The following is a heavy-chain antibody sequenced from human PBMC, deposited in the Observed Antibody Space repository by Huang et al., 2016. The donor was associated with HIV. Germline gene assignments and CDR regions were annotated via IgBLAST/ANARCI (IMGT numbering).Heavy chain of an antibody. CDR1: GYTFTDYG. Sequence: QVQLVQSGAELKKPGASVRVSCKASGYTFTDYGLNWVRQAPGQGLEFVGWINTNTGNPADAQDFTGRFVFSLDTSVNTAFLQISSLQTEDTAIYYCARGPDPLLKRFRGPNNGISDYWGQGTLVTVSS. CDR3: ARGPDPLLKRFRGPNNGISDY. CDR2: INTNTGNP. D-gene: IGHD1-26*01. J-gene: IGHJ4*02. V-gene: IGHV7-4-1*02.